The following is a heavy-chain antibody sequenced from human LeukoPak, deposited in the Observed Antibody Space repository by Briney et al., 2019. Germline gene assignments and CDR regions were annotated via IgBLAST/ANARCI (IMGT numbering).Heavy chain of an antibody. Sequence: SETLSLTCTVSGGSIISRSYYWGWVRQPPGKGLEWIGEINHSGSTNYSPSLKSRVTISVDTSKNQFSLKLSSVTAADTAVYYCARVGPMVRGVYGYWGQGTLVTVSS. V-gene: IGHV4-39*07. D-gene: IGHD3-10*01. CDR1: GGSIISRSYY. CDR2: INHSGST. J-gene: IGHJ4*02. CDR3: ARVGPMVRGVYGY.